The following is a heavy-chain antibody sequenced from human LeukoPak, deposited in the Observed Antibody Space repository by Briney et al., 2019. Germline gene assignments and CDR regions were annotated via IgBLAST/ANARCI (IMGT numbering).Heavy chain of an antibody. V-gene: IGHV4-4*07. CDR2: IYTSGST. J-gene: IGHJ5*02. CDR1: GGSISSYY. Sequence: PSETLSLTCTVSGGSISSYYWSWIRQPAGKGLEWIGRIYTSGSTNYNPSLKSRVTMSVDTSKNQFSLKLSSVTAADTAVYYCARDFTSGYDILTGYFNWFDPWGQGTLVTVSS. D-gene: IGHD3-9*01. CDR3: ARDFTSGYDILTGYFNWFDP.